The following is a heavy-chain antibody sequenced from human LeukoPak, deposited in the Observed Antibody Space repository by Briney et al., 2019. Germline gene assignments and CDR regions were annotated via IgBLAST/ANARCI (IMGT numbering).Heavy chain of an antibody. CDR1: GFTFSSYA. D-gene: IGHD3-10*01. Sequence: GGSLRLSCAASGFTFSSYAMSWVRQAPGKGLEWVSAISGSGGSTYYADSVKGRFTISRDNSKNTLYLQMHSLRSEDTAVYFCAKGDLWFGEFLYYFDNWGQGTLGTVSS. V-gene: IGHV3-23*01. CDR3: AKGDLWFGEFLYYFDN. J-gene: IGHJ4*02. CDR2: ISGSGGST.